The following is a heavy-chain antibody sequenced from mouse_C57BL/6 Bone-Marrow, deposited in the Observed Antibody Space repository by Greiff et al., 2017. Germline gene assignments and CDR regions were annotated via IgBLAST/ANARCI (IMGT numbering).Heavy chain of an antibody. J-gene: IGHJ1*03. V-gene: IGHV1-81*01. CDR1: GYTFTSYG. Sequence: VQLQESGAELARPGASVKLSCKASGYTFTSYGISWVKQRTGQGLEWIGEIYPRSGNTYYNEKFKGKATLTADKSSSTAYMELRSLTSEDSAVYFCASNGYHWYFDVWGTGTTVTVSS. CDR2: IYPRSGNT. CDR3: ASNGYHWYFDV. D-gene: IGHD2-2*01.